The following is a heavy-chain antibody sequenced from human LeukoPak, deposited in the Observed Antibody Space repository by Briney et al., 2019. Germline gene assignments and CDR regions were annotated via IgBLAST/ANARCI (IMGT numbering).Heavy chain of an antibody. CDR2: ISGSGTTT. Sequence: PGGSLRLSCAASGFTFSRYAMSWVRQAPGKGLEWVSAISGSGTTTYYADSVKGRFTISRDNAKNSLYLQMNSLRAEDTAVYYCARGSTYYDSSGQVPFDYWGQGTLVTVSS. CDR3: ARGSTYYDSSGQVPFDY. J-gene: IGHJ4*02. CDR1: GFTFSRYA. V-gene: IGHV3-23*01. D-gene: IGHD3-22*01.